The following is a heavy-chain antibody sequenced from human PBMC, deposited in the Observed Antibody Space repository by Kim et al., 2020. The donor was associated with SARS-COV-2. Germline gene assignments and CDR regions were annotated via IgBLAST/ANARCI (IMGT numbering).Heavy chain of an antibody. Sequence: SVKVSCKASGGILRSYPLSWVRQAPGQGLEWMGAIVPFSGTSTYAQRFQGRCAISADDSTNTAYMELSSLRSDDTAVYFCATLGGYSSSNYWGQGSLVT. J-gene: IGHJ4*02. CDR3: ATLGGYSSSNY. D-gene: IGHD1-26*01. V-gene: IGHV1-69*13. CDR1: GGILRSYP. CDR2: IVPFSGTS.